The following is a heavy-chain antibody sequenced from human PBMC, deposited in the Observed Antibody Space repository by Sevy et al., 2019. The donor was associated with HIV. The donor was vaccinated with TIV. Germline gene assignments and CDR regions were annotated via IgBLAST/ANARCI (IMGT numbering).Heavy chain of an antibody. V-gene: IGHV3-7*01. J-gene: IGHJ4*02. Sequence: GGSLRLSCAVSGFSFSNCWMSWVRQAPGKGLEWVANIKEDGSEKHYVDSVKGRFTISRDNTKNSLFLQMNSMRAEDTALYYCAGYNNLGYWGQGTLVTVSS. CDR1: GFSFSNCW. CDR2: IKEDGSEK. D-gene: IGHD1-1*01. CDR3: AGYNNLGY.